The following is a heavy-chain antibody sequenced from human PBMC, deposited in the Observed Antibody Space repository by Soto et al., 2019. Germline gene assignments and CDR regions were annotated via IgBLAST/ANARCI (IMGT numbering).Heavy chain of an antibody. CDR3: AKDFSSSIAARPRQRGYYCYYMDV. V-gene: IGHV1-58*02. CDR1: VFSLCGSA. CDR2: IVGASRNT. D-gene: IGHD6-6*01. J-gene: IGHJ6*03. Sequence: ASSVKRYRKGFVFSLCGSAMQRVSQARGQRLEWIGWIVGASRNTNYAQKFQERVTISRDMSTSTGYMELNSLRAEDTAVYYCAKDFSSSIAARPRQRGYYCYYMDVWGKGTTDTVSS.